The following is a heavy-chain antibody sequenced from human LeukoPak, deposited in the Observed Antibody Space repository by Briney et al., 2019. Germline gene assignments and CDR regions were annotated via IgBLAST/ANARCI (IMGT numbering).Heavy chain of an antibody. CDR2: IYHSGST. CDR1: GGSISSAGYS. D-gene: IGHD2-8*01. Sequence: SETLSLTCAVSGGSISSAGYSWSWIRQPPGKGLEWIGYIYHSGSTYYNPSLKSRVTISVDRSKNQFSLTLSSVTAADTAVYYCARGTKDYYYGMDVWGQGTTVTVSS. CDR3: ARGTKDYYYGMDV. J-gene: IGHJ6*02. V-gene: IGHV4-30-2*01.